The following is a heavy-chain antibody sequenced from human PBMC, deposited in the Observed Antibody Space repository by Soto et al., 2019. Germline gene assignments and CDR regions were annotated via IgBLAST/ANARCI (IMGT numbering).Heavy chain of an antibody. J-gene: IGHJ6*02. CDR1: GYTFTGYY. CDR3: GRGGSEHAMDV. V-gene: IGHV1-2*02. Sequence: ASVKVSCKASGYTFTGYYMHWGRQAPGQGLEWMGWINPNSGGTNYAQKFQGRFTISRDNAKNTVYLQLNSLRAEDSAVYYCGRGGSEHAMDVWGQGTMVTVSS. CDR2: INPNSGGT.